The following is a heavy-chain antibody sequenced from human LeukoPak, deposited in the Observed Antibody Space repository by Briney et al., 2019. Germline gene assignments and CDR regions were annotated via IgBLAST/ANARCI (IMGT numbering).Heavy chain of an antibody. V-gene: IGHV4-59*08. J-gene: IGHJ5*02. CDR2: IYYSGST. CDR3: ARLYYDSSRYPNWFDP. Sequence: SETLSLTCTVSGDSISSYYWSWIRQPPGKGLKWIGYIYYSGSTNYNPSLKSRVTISVDTSKNQFSLKLSSVTAADTAVYYCARLYYDSSRYPNWFDPWGPGTLVTVSS. CDR1: GDSISSYY. D-gene: IGHD3-22*01.